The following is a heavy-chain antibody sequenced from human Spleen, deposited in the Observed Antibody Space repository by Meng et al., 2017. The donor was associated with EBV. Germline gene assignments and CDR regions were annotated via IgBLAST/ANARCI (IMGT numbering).Heavy chain of an antibody. CDR1: AGSVIRDNYY. D-gene: IGHD2-15*01. V-gene: IGHV4-61*01. CDR2: VYGAGSP. Sequence: MQLRASGPGLVKPLETLSLTCTVSAGSVIRDNYYWSWIRQPPGKGLEYIGYVYGAGSPNYNPSLKSRVTISMDTSKIQVSLKLTSVTAADTAVYYCARDSGVRGEWGQGTLVTVSS. CDR3: ARDSGVRGE. J-gene: IGHJ4*02.